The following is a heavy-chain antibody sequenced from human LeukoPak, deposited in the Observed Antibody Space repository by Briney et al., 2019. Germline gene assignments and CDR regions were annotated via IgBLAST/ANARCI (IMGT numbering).Heavy chain of an antibody. D-gene: IGHD1-26*01. V-gene: IGHV3-23*01. CDR1: GFTFSSSA. Sequence: GGSLRLSCAASGFTFSSSAMSWVRQAPGKGLEWVSAISNNGGYTYYADSVKGRFTISRDSSKNTLFLHMNTLRAEDTAIYYCAKDRTVGASYWYFDLWGRGTLVTVSS. CDR3: AKDRTVGASYWYFDL. J-gene: IGHJ2*01. CDR2: ISNNGGYT.